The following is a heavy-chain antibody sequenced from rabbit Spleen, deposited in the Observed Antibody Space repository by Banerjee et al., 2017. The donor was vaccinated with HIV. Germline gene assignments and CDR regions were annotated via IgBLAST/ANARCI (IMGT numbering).Heavy chain of an antibody. CDR3: AREDTNDWAYNL. V-gene: IGHV1S45*01. J-gene: IGHJ4*01. D-gene: IGHD4-1*01. Sequence: QEHLKETGGGLVQPGGSLTLTCTASGFTFSSYWISWVRQAPGKGLEWIGCIYTGGGTYYASWAKGRFTIAKTSSTTVTLQMTSLTAADTATYFCAREDTNDWAYNLWGQGTLVTVS. CDR2: IYTGGGT. CDR1: GFTFSSYW.